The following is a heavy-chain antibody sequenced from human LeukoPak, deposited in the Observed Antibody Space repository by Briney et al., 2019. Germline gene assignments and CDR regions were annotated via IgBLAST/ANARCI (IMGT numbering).Heavy chain of an antibody. Sequence: GGSLRLSCAASGFTFDDYTMHWVRQAPGKGLEWVSLISWDGGSTYYADPVKGRFTISRDNSKNSLYLQMNSLRTEDTALYYCAKDSGLRFLEWLPLNGMDVWGQGTTVTVSS. D-gene: IGHD3-3*01. CDR3: AKDSGLRFLEWLPLNGMDV. V-gene: IGHV3-43*01. J-gene: IGHJ6*02. CDR2: ISWDGGST. CDR1: GFTFDDYT.